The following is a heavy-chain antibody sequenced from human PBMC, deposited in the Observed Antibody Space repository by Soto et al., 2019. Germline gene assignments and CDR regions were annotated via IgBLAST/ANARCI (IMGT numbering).Heavy chain of an antibody. D-gene: IGHD1-26*01. Sequence: SETLSLTCTVSGGSISSYYWSWIRQPPGKGLEWIGYIHYSGSTNYNPSLKSRVTISVDTSKNQFSLKLSSVTAADTAVYYCARVPCESYGVTYFDCWGQGTLVTVSS. CDR3: ARVPCESYGVTYFDC. V-gene: IGHV4-59*12. CDR1: GGSISSYY. J-gene: IGHJ4*02. CDR2: IHYSGST.